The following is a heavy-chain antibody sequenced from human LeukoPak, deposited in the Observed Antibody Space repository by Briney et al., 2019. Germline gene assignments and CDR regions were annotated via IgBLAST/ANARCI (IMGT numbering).Heavy chain of an antibody. Sequence: PGGSLRLSCAAAGFTFSSYSMNWVRQAPGKGLEWVSSISSSSSYIYYADSVKGRFTISRDNAKNSLYLQMNSLRAEDTAVYYCAREVVVPAAARHYYYYYYMDVWGKGTTVIVSS. D-gene: IGHD2-2*01. CDR3: AREVVVPAAARHYYYYYYMDV. J-gene: IGHJ6*03. CDR2: ISSSSSYI. CDR1: GFTFSSYS. V-gene: IGHV3-21*01.